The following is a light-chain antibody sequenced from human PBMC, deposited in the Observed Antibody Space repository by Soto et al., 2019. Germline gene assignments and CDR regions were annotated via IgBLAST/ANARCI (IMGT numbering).Light chain of an antibody. V-gene: IGLV2-23*02. J-gene: IGLJ2*01. CDR3: CSYGGSRTFRV. CDR2: EVS. Sequence: QSALTQPASVSGSPGQSITISCTGTSSDVGSYNLVSWYQHHPGQSPQLMIYEVSKRPSGVSNRCSGSKSGNTASLTISGLQAEDEADYYCCSYGGSRTFRVFGGGTQLTVL. CDR1: SSDVGSYNL.